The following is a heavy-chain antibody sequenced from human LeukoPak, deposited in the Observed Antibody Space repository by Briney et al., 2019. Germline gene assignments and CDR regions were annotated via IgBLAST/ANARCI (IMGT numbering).Heavy chain of an antibody. CDR3: ARETLGYAPYFDY. Sequence: SETLSLTCTVSGGSISSGSYYWGWIRQPAGKGLEWIGRIYTSGSTYYNPSLKSRVTISEDTSKNQSSLKLSSVTAADTAVYYCARETLGYAPYFDYWGQGTLVTVSS. CDR1: GGSISSGSYY. J-gene: IGHJ4*02. V-gene: IGHV4-61*02. D-gene: IGHD3-16*01. CDR2: IYTSGST.